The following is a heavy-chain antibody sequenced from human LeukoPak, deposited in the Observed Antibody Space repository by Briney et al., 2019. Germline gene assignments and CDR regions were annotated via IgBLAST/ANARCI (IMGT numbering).Heavy chain of an antibody. J-gene: IGHJ3*02. D-gene: IGHD3-10*01. CDR1: GGSFSGYY. CDR3: ARSDYYGSGSHTVFDAFDI. Sequence: PSETLSLTCAVYGGSFSGYYWSWIRQPPGKGLEWIGEINHSGSTNYNPSLKSRVTISVDTSKNQISLKLSSVTAADTAMYYCARSDYYGSGSHTVFDAFDIWGQGTRVTVSS. V-gene: IGHV4-34*01. CDR2: INHSGST.